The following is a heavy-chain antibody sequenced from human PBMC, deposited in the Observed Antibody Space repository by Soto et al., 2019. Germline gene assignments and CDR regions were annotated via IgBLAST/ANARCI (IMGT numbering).Heavy chain of an antibody. V-gene: IGHV1-46*03. D-gene: IGHD4-17*01. Sequence: ASVKVSCKASGYTFTSYYMHWVRQAPEQGLEWMGIINPSGGSTSYAQKFQGRVTMTRDTSTSTVYMELSSLRSEDTAVYYCARDGPSDGDYYYYYYMDVWGKGTTVTVSS. J-gene: IGHJ6*03. CDR1: GYTFTSYY. CDR2: INPSGGST. CDR3: ARDGPSDGDYYYYYYMDV.